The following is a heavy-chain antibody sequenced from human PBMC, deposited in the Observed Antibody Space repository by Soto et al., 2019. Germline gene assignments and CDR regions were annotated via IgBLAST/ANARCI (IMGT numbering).Heavy chain of an antibody. D-gene: IGHD2-15*01. CDR1: GFTFTNYA. J-gene: IGHJ4*02. CDR3: AREGEYCSGGSCTYFAY. CDR2: VSYDGAHK. V-gene: IGHV3-30-3*01. Sequence: QVQLVESGGGVVQPGRSLRLSCAAPGFTFTNYAMYWVRQAPGKGLVWMGYVSYDGAHKFYADSVKGRFTISRDNSKNTLFLQMNRLRAEDTAVYYCAREGEYCSGGSCTYFAYRGQGTLVTVSS.